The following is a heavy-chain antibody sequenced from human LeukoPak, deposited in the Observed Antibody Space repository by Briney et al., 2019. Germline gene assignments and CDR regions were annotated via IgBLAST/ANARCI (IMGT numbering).Heavy chain of an antibody. CDR2: INPISGGT. D-gene: IGHD5-18*01. CDR3: ARDTAYTAMASDDAFDI. J-gene: IGHJ3*02. Sequence: ASLKLSCKASGYTLTGYYIHWVRQAPGQGLEWMGWINPISGGTNYAQKLQGKVIMTRDTSISTAYMELSRRRADDTAVYYCARDTAYTAMASDDAFDIWGRGTMVTVSA. V-gene: IGHV1-2*02. CDR1: GYTLTGYY.